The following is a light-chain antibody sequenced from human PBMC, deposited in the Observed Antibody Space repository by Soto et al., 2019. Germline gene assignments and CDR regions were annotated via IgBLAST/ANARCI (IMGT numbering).Light chain of an antibody. V-gene: IGKV4-1*01. CDR1: QTVLYSSNSKNY. J-gene: IGKJ4*01. Sequence: DIVLTQSPDSLAVSLGESSTIKCKSSQTVLYSSNSKNYLAWYQQKPGQPPKLLIYWASIRQSGVPDRFSGSGSGTDFTLTISSLQAEDVAVYYCQQYYSTPLTFGGGTKVELK. CDR3: QQYYSTPLT. CDR2: WAS.